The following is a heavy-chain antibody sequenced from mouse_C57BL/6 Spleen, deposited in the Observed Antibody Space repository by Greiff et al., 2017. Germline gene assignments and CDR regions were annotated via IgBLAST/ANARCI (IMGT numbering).Heavy chain of an antibody. Sequence: VKVVESGAELARPGASVKLSCKASGYTFTSYGISWVKQRTGQGLEWIGEIYPRSGNTYYNEKFKGKATLTADKSSSTAYMELRSLTSEDSAVYFCARDGSSYAYFDYWGQGTTLTVSS. V-gene: IGHV1-81*01. CDR2: IYPRSGNT. CDR3: ARDGSSYAYFDY. CDR1: GYTFTSYG. J-gene: IGHJ2*01. D-gene: IGHD1-1*01.